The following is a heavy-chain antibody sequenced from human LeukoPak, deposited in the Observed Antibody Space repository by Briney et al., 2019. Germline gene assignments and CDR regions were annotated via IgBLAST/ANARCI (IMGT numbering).Heavy chain of an antibody. Sequence: PSETLSLTCTVSGGSISSSSYYWGWIRQPPGKGLEWIGSIYYSGSTYYNPSPKSRVTISVDTSKNQFSLKLSSVTAADTAVYYCARQIYDYVWGSYRYTSYFDYWGQGTLVTVSS. D-gene: IGHD3-16*02. CDR2: IYYSGST. J-gene: IGHJ4*02. CDR1: GGSISSSSYY. V-gene: IGHV4-39*01. CDR3: ARQIYDYVWGSYRYTSYFDY.